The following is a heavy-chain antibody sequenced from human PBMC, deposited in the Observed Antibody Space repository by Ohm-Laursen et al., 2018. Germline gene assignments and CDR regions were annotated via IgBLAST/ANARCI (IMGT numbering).Heavy chain of an antibody. CDR1: GFSLNNYA. J-gene: IGHJ4*02. CDR2: INSDGSST. CDR3: AIAAAGTGFDY. Sequence: SLRLSCAASGFSLNNYAMHWVRQAPGKGLVWVSRINSDGSSTSYADSVKGRFTISRDDAKNTLYLQMNSLRAEDTAVYYCAIAAAGTGFDYWGQGTLVTVSS. D-gene: IGHD6-13*01. V-gene: IGHV3-74*01.